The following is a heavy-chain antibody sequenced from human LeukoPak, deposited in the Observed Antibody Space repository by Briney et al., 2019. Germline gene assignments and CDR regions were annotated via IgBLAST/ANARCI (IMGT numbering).Heavy chain of an antibody. V-gene: IGHV3-23*01. J-gene: IGHJ4*02. Sequence: PGRSLRLSCAASGFTFSSYGMQWVRQAPGKGLEWVSGITGFDGNTYYADYVKGRFTISRDNSKSTLYLQMNSLRAEDTAVYYCAKRGDDSRGYDLDYWGQGTLVSVSS. CDR1: GFTFSSYG. CDR2: ITGFDGNT. D-gene: IGHD3-22*01. CDR3: AKRGDDSRGYDLDY.